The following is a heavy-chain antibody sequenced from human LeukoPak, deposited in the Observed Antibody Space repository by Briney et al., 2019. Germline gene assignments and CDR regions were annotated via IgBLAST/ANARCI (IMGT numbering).Heavy chain of an antibody. CDR1: GYRFTSYW. V-gene: IGHV5-51*01. Sequence: GESLKISCKGSGYRFTSYWIGWVRQMPGKGLEWMGIIYPGDSDTRYSPSFQGQVTISADKSISTAYLQWSSLKASDTAMNYCARPLMVRGEGFYFDHWGQGTLVTVSS. J-gene: IGHJ4*02. D-gene: IGHD3-10*01. CDR3: ARPLMVRGEGFYFDH. CDR2: IYPGDSDT.